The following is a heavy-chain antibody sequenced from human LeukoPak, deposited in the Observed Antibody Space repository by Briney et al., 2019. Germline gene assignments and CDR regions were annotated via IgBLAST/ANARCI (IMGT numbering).Heavy chain of an antibody. CDR3: ARSGLTGHGNGLDV. J-gene: IGHJ6*02. CDR1: GLSVSNIY. D-gene: IGHD3/OR15-3a*01. V-gene: IGHV3-53*01. CDR2: LLSGGST. Sequence: PGGSLRLSCAVSGLSVSNIYITWVRQAPGKGLEWVSVLLSGGSTHYADSVKARFSMSRDDSRNIVYLQLNSLRADDTAVYYCARSGLTGHGNGLDVWGQGTTVTVSS.